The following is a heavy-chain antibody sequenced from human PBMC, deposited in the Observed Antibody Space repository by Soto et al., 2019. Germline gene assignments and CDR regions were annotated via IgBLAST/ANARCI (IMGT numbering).Heavy chain of an antibody. CDR1: GFTFSSYA. D-gene: IGHD1-26*01. J-gene: IGHJ4*02. V-gene: IGHV3-23*01. Sequence: EVQLLESGGGLVQPGGSLRLSCAASGFTFSSYAMRWVRQAPVKGLEWVSAISGSGDSTYYAESLKGRFTICRDNSKNTLYLQMNSLRAEDTAVYYCARRGSGSYSDYWGQGTLVTVSS. CDR3: ARRGSGSYSDY. CDR2: ISGSGDST.